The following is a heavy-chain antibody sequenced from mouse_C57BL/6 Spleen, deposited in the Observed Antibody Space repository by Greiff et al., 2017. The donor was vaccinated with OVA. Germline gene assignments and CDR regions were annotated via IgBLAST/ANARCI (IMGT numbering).Heavy chain of an antibody. Sequence: QVQLKESGAELVKPGASVKMSCKASGYTFTTYPIEWMKQNHGKSLEWIGNFHPYNDDTKYNEKFKGKATLTVEKSSSTVYLELSRLTSDDSAVYYCARRDDYLWYFDVWGTGTTVTVSS. CDR1: GYTFTTYP. CDR3: ARRDDYLWYFDV. V-gene: IGHV1-47*01. CDR2: FHPYNDDT. J-gene: IGHJ1*03. D-gene: IGHD2-4*01.